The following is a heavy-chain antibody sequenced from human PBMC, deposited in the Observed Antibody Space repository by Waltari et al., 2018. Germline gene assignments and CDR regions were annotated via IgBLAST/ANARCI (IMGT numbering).Heavy chain of an antibody. J-gene: IGHJ4*02. CDR3: TTTSFVEQQLVLGWDY. CDR2: IKSKTDGGTT. D-gene: IGHD6-13*01. Sequence: EVQLVESGGGLVKPGGSLRLSCAASGFTFSNAGMSWVRQAPGKGLEWVGHIKSKTDGGTTDYAAPVKGRFTISRDDSKNTLYLQMNSLKTEDTAVYYCTTTSFVEQQLVLGWDYWGQGTLVTVSS. CDR1: GFTFSNAG. V-gene: IGHV3-15*01.